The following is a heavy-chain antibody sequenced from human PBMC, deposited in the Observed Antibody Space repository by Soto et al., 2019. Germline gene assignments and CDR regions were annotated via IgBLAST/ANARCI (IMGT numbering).Heavy chain of an antibody. CDR2: IKTDGSIT. Sequence: EVQLVESGGGLVQPGGSLRLSCAASGFTFSSYWLHWVRQAPGKGLVWVSRIKTDGSITDYADSVKGRFTISRDNAKDTLYLQMNSLSADDTAVYYCAKREGNTYGLFHWGQGTLVTVSS. V-gene: IGHV3-74*01. J-gene: IGHJ4*02. D-gene: IGHD5-18*01. CDR1: GFTFSSYW. CDR3: AKREGNTYGLFH.